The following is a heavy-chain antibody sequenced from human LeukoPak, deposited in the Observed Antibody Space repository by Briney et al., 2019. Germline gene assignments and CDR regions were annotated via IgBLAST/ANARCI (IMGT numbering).Heavy chain of an antibody. CDR1: GFTFSSYW. Sequence: PGGSLRLSCAASGFTFSSYWMSWVRQAPGKGLEWVANIKHDGSENYYVDSVKGRFTISRDNAKNSLYLQMNSLRAEDTALYYCARVAAAGFDYWRQGTLVTVSS. CDR2: IKHDGSEN. J-gene: IGHJ4*02. V-gene: IGHV3-7*01. D-gene: IGHD6-13*01. CDR3: ARVAAAGFDY.